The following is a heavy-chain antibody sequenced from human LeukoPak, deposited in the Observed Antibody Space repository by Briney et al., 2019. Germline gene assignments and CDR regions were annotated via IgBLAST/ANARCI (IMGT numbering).Heavy chain of an antibody. CDR2: INYSGNT. D-gene: IGHD4-17*01. CDR3: AREGRQDYVYFDY. V-gene: IGHV4-59*01. Sequence: SETLSLTCTVSVGSISDYYWSWIRQPPGKGLEWLGYINYSGNTKYNPHLKSRVTISVDTAKNQFSRRLTSVTAADTAVFYCAREGRQDYVYFDYWGQGSLVTVSS. J-gene: IGHJ4*02. CDR1: VGSISDYY.